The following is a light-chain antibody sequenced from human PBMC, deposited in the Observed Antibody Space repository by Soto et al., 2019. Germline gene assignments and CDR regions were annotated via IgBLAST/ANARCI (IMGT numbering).Light chain of an antibody. V-gene: IGLV2-14*01. CDR2: EVS. CDR3: SSYTSSSTLYV. J-gene: IGLJ1*01. Sequence: QFVLTQPASVSGSPGQSITISCTGTNSDVGGYNYVSWYRQHPGKAPKLMIYEVSNRPSGFSNRFSGSKSGNTASLTISGLRAEDEADYYCSSYTSSSTLYVFGTGTKVTVL. CDR1: NSDVGGYNY.